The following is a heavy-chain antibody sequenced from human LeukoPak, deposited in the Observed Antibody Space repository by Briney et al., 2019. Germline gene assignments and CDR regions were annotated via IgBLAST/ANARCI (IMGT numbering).Heavy chain of an antibody. CDR1: GFTFSSYA. Sequence: QSGGSLRLSCAASGFTFSSYAMSWVRQAPGKGQEWVSAISGSGGSTYYADSVKGRFTISRDNSKNTLYLQMNSLRAEDTAVYYCAKDGYSYGYSSWGQGTLVTVSS. J-gene: IGHJ5*02. CDR2: ISGSGGST. CDR3: AKDGYSYGYSS. D-gene: IGHD5-18*01. V-gene: IGHV3-23*01.